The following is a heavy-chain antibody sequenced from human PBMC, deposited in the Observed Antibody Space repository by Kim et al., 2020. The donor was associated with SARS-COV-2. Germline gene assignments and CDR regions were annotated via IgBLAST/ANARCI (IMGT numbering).Heavy chain of an antibody. J-gene: IGHJ4*02. CDR2: SIT. V-gene: IGHV3-74*01. Sequence: SITNSAGSVRGRFTISRDDAKNILYLQMNSLRVEDTATYHCVRDFGWNFDYWGQGTLVSVSS. CDR3: VRDFGWNFDY. D-gene: IGHD3-10*01.